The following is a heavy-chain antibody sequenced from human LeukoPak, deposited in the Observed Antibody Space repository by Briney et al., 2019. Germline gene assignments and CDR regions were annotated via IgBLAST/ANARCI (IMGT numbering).Heavy chain of an antibody. D-gene: IGHD3-3*01. CDR2: IYYSGST. Sequence: PSETLSLTCTVSGGSISSSSYYWGWIRQPPGKGLEWIGSIYYSGSTYYNPSLKSRVTISVDTSKNQFSLKLSSVTAADTAMYYCAKSYYDFWSGYGGGYYYYMDVWGKGTTVTVSS. V-gene: IGHV4-39*01. J-gene: IGHJ6*03. CDR1: GGSISSSSYY. CDR3: AKSYYDFWSGYGGGYYYYMDV.